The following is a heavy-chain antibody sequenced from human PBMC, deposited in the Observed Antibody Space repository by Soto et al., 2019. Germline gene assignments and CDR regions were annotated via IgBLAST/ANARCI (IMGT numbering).Heavy chain of an antibody. CDR1: GGSISSSSYY. CDR2: IYYSGST. V-gene: IGHV4-39*01. J-gene: IGHJ4*02. Sequence: QLQLQESGPGLVKPSETLSLTCTVSGGSISSSSYYWGWIRQPPGKGLEWIGNIYYSGSTYYNPSLKSRGTISVDTSKNQFSLKLTSVTAADTAVYYCARLVWGLVSYWGQGTLVTVSS. CDR3: ARLVWGLVSY. D-gene: IGHD3-16*01.